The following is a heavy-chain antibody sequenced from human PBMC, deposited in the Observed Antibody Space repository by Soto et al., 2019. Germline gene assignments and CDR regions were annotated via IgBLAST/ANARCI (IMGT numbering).Heavy chain of an antibody. CDR2: IYYSGST. CDR3: AGWGGYWSASYYMDV. Sequence: SETLSLTCTVSGGSISSSSYYWGWIRQPPGKGLEWIGSIYYSGSTYYNPSLKSRVTISVDTSKNQFSLKLSSVTAADTAVYYWAGWGGYWSASYYMDVWGKGTTVTVSS. J-gene: IGHJ6*03. CDR1: GGSISSSSYY. D-gene: IGHD5-12*01. V-gene: IGHV4-39*01.